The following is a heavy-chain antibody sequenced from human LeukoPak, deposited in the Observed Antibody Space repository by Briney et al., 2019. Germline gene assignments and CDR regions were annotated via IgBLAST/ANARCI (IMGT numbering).Heavy chain of an antibody. D-gene: IGHD6-19*01. CDR3: ARDGGTIAVADWGYFDY. Sequence: PGRSLRLSCAASGFTFSSYAMHRVRQAPGKGLEWVAVISYDGSNKYYADSVKGRFTISRDNSKNTLYLQMNSLRAEDTAVYYCARDGGTIAVADWGYFDYWGQGTLVTVSS. CDR1: GFTFSSYA. J-gene: IGHJ4*02. V-gene: IGHV3-30-3*01. CDR2: ISYDGSNK.